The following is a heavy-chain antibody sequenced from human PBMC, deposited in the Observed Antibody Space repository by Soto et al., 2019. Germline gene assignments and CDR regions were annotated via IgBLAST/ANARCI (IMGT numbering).Heavy chain of an antibody. J-gene: IGHJ4*02. D-gene: IGHD5-12*01. CDR1: GFFLRDFG. Sequence: PGGSLRLSCVASGFFLRDFGMHWVRQAPGKGLEWVSVIWYDGSNTYQGESVKGRFTMSRDISKNTLYLQMDSLRPEDTAVYYYPIERAGKWHPFDYGGQEPLVTVS. CDR3: PIERAGKWHPFDY. CDR2: IWYDGSNT. V-gene: IGHV3-33*01.